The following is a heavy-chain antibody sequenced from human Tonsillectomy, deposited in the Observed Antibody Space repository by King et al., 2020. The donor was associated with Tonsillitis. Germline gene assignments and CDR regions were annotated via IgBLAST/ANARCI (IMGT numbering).Heavy chain of an antibody. CDR3: VRGRLEWYHFDY. J-gene: IGHJ4*02. Sequence: VQLVESGGGLVQPGGSLRLSCAASGFTFSNYWMHWVRQGPGKGLVWVSRINSDGSSTSYADSVKGRFTISRDNAKNTLYLQMNSLRAEDTAVYYCVRGRLEWYHFDYWGQGTLVTVSS. CDR1: GFTFSNYW. CDR2: INSDGSST. D-gene: IGHD3-3*01. V-gene: IGHV3-74*01.